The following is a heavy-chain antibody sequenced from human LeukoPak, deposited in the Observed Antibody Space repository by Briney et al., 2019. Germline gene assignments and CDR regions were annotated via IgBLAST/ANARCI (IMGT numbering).Heavy chain of an antibody. CDR1: GGSISSSNW. CDR2: IYHSGST. Sequence: KASGTLSLTCAVSGGSISSSNWWSWVRQPPGKGLEWIGEIYHSGSTNYNPSLKSRVTISVDKSKNQFSLKLSSVTAADTAVYYCAVKPRRRGVVRGVNNWFDPWGQGTLVTVSS. J-gene: IGHJ5*02. D-gene: IGHD3-10*01. CDR3: AVKPRRRGVVRGVNNWFDP. V-gene: IGHV4-4*02.